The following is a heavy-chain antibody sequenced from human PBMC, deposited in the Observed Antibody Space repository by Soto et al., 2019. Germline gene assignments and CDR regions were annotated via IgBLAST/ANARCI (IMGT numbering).Heavy chain of an antibody. J-gene: IGHJ3*02. CDR3: ARPYCCCSSCLLYPDAFDI. CDR1: GYSFTSYW. CDR2: IYPGDSDT. D-gene: IGHD2-2*01. V-gene: IGHV5-51*01. Sequence: PGESLKISCKGSGYSFTSYWIGWVRQMPGKGLEWMGIIYPGDSDTRYSPSFQGQVTISADKSISTAYLQWSSLKASDTAVYYCARPYCCCSSCLLYPDAFDIWGQGTMVTVSS.